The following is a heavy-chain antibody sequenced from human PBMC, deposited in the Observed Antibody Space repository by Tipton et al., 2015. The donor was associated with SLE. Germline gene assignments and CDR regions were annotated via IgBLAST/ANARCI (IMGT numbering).Heavy chain of an antibody. D-gene: IGHD5-24*01. CDR2: INPSGGST. CDR1: GYTFTSYG. CDR3: ARDGRITQRDFQH. Sequence: QVQLVQSGAEVKKPGASVKVSCKASGYTFTSYGISWVRQAPGQGLEWMGIINPSGGSTSYAQKFQGRVTMTRDTSTSTVYMELSSLRSEDTAVYYCARDGRITQRDFQHWGQGTLVTVSS. V-gene: IGHV1-46*01. J-gene: IGHJ1*01.